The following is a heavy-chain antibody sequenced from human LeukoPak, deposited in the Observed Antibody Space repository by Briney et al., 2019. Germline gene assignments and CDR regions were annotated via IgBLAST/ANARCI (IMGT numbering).Heavy chain of an antibody. J-gene: IGHJ6*02. D-gene: IGHD3-3*01. V-gene: IGHV1-46*01. CDR1: GYTFTSYF. CDR3: ARSLRFLEWLFENGMDV. Sequence: ASVKVSCKASGYTFTSYFMHWVRQAPGQGLEWMGIINPSGGSTSYAQKFQGRVTMTRDTSTSTVYMELSSLRSEDTAVYYCARSLRFLEWLFENGMDVWGQGTTVTVSS. CDR2: INPSGGST.